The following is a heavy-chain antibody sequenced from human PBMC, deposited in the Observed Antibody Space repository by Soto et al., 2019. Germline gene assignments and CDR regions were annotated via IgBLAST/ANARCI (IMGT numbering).Heavy chain of an antibody. Sequence: WGSLKLSCAASGFGFNNYEMNWVRQDPGKGLEWVSYITSSGGATMYADSVKGRFTISRDNAKDSLYLQMNSLRVEDTAVYYCARGDCKTSCYIGFWGQGALVTVSS. CDR3: ARGDCKTSCYIGF. D-gene: IGHD2-2*02. CDR2: ITSSGGAT. CDR1: GFGFNNYE. V-gene: IGHV3-48*03. J-gene: IGHJ4*02.